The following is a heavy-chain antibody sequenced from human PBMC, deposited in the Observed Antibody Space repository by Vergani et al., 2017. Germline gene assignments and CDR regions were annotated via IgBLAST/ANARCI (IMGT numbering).Heavy chain of an antibody. V-gene: IGHV4-59*01. D-gene: IGHD3-10*01. CDR2: IYYSGST. Sequence: QVQLQESGPGLVKPSETLSLTCTVSGGSISSYYWSWIRQPPGKGLEWIGYIYYSGSTNYNPSLKSRVTISVDTSKNQFSLKLSSVTAADTAVYYCARSAEIRWSRPNYYYYYMDVWGKGTTVTVSS. J-gene: IGHJ6*03. CDR1: GGSISSYY. CDR3: ARSAEIRWSRPNYYYYYMDV.